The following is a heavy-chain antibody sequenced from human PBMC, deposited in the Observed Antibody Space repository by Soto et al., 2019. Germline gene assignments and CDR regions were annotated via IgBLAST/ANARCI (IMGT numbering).Heavy chain of an antibody. CDR2: IYQSGST. Sequence: QLQLQESGSGLVKPSQTLSLTCAVSGGSISSSAYSWSWIRQPPGKGLEWIGFIYQSGSTYYNPYRKSGVTMSLDRPKNQFSLKLSSVTAADTAVYFCAREVLYYDSSGYSWDDAFDIWGQGTMVTVSS. V-gene: IGHV4-30-2*01. D-gene: IGHD3-22*01. CDR1: GGSISSSAYS. CDR3: AREVLYYDSSGYSWDDAFDI. J-gene: IGHJ3*02.